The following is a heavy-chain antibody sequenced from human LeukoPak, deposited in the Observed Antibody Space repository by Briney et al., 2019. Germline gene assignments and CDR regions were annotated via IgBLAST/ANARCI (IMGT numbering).Heavy chain of an antibody. CDR1: GFAFSDYE. CDR2: ISSSGSII. CDR3: ARTMCGFGY. V-gene: IGHV3-48*03. D-gene: IGHD3-3*01. J-gene: IGHJ4*02. Sequence: GGSLRLSCASSGFAFSDYEMNGVRQAPGKGLEWVSYISSSGSIIYYADSVKGRFTISRDNAKRSLFLQMNSLRVEDTAVYYCARTMCGFGYWGQGTVVTVSS.